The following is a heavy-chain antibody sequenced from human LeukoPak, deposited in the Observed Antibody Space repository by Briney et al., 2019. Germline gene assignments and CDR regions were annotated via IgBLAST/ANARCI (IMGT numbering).Heavy chain of an antibody. CDR3: ARTLLGYYYDSSGYYFDY. Sequence: SETLSLTCTVSGGSISSGDYYWSWIRQPPGKGLERIGYIYYSGSTYYNPSLKSRVTISVDTSKNQFSLKLSSVTAADTAVYYCARTLLGYYYDSSGYYFDYWGQGTLVTVSS. CDR1: GGSISSGDYY. J-gene: IGHJ4*02. V-gene: IGHV4-30-4*08. CDR2: IYYSGST. D-gene: IGHD3-22*01.